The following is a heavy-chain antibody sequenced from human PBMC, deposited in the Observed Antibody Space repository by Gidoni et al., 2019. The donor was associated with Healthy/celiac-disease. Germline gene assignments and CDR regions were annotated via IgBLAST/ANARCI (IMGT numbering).Heavy chain of an antibody. CDR3: AKDLEGYYFDY. V-gene: IGHV3-30*18. J-gene: IGHJ4*02. CDR2: ISYDGSNK. CDR1: EFTFSSDG. Sequence: QVQRVESGGGVVQPGRSLRLSCAASEFTFSSDGMHWVRQAPGKGLVWVAVISYDGSNKYYADSVKGRFTISRDNSKNTLYLQMNSLRAEDTAVYYCAKDLEGYYFDYWGQGTLVTVSS.